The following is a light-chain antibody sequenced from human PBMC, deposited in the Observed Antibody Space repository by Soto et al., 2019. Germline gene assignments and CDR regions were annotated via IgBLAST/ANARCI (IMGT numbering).Light chain of an antibody. CDR3: HQSSTTPPT. J-gene: IGKJ2*01. V-gene: IGKV1-39*01. CDR2: TAS. Sequence: DIQMTQSPSSLSASVGDRVTITCRASQSISSYLNWYQQKPGKAPKLLIYTASSLQSGVPSRFSGSGSGTDFTLTISSLQPEDFATYYCHQSSTTPPTFGQGTKLEPK. CDR1: QSISSY.